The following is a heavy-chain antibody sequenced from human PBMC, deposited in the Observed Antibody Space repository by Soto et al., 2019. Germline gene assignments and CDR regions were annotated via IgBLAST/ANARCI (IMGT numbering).Heavy chain of an antibody. Sequence: GGSLRLSCTASGCTFSSYAMNWVRQAPGKGLEWVSVISGSGGSTYYADSVKGRFTISRDNSKNKLYLQMNSLRAEDTAVYYCASRTSGWYFDYWGQGTLVTVSS. D-gene: IGHD6-19*01. CDR1: GCTFSSYA. CDR3: ASRTSGWYFDY. CDR2: ISGSGGST. V-gene: IGHV3-23*01. J-gene: IGHJ4*02.